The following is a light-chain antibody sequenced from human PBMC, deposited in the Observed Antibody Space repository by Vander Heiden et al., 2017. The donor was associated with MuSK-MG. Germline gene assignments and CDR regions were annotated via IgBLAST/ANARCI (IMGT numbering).Light chain of an antibody. CDR3: CSYAGSSTVL. V-gene: IGLV2-23*02. J-gene: IGLJ2*01. CDR2: EVS. CDR1: SSDVGSYNL. Sequence: QSALTQPASVSGSPAQSITISCTGTSSDVGSYNLVSWYQQHPGKAPKFLIYEVSKRPSGVSNRFSGSKSGNTASLTISGLQAEDEADYYCCSYAGSSTVLFGGGTKVTVL.